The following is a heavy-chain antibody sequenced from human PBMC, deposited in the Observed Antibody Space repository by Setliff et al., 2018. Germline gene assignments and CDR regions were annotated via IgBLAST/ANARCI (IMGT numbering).Heavy chain of an antibody. CDR2: INPGGSEE. Sequence: GGSLRLSCAASGFTFSTYEMTWVRQAPGKGLEWVANINPGGSEEYYLDSVKGRFTISRDNAKTSLYLLMNSLRADDTAVYFCASATGYWGQGILVTVSS. CDR3: ASATGY. CDR1: GFTFSTYE. J-gene: IGHJ4*02. V-gene: IGHV3-7*01.